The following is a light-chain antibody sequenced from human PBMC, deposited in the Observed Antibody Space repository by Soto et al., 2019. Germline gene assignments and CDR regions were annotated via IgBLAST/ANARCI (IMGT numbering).Light chain of an antibody. Sequence: QSVLTQPPSMSAAPGQKVTITCSGSSSNVGNNFVSWYQQLPGTAPKLLIFDNSQRPSGIPDRFFGSKSGTSATLAITGPQTGDEAVYYCVTWDTKLNAVVFCGGTKLTVL. V-gene: IGLV1-51*01. CDR1: SSNVGNNF. J-gene: IGLJ2*01. CDR2: DNS. CDR3: VTWDTKLNAVV.